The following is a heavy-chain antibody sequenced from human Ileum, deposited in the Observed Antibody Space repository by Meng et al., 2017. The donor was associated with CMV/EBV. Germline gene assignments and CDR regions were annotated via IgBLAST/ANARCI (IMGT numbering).Heavy chain of an antibody. CDR2: IYWNDVE. CDR3: IYGVAIF. D-gene: IGHD2-15*01. V-gene: IGHV2-5*04. Sequence: HITLRESGPALGKPTQTLTLTCTFSGFSLTTDGVAVGWIRQPPGKALEWLALIYWNDVEHYSPSLKSRLTITKDTSKDQVVLTMANMDPVDTGTYHCIYGVAIFWGQGTLVTVSS. CDR1: GFSLTTDGVA. J-gene: IGHJ4*02.